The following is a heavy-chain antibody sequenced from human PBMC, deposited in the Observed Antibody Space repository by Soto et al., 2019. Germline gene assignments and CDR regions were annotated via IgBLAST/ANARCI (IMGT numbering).Heavy chain of an antibody. D-gene: IGHD1-26*01. CDR2: ISYDGSNK. CDR3: ARDLGGSYPSDAFDI. CDR1: GFTFSSYA. Sequence: PGGSLRLSCAASGFTFSSYAMHWVRQAPGKGLEWVAVISYDGSNKYYADSVKGRFTISRDNSKNALYLQMNSLRAEDTAVYYCARDLGGSYPSDAFDIWGQGTMVTVSS. V-gene: IGHV3-30-3*01. J-gene: IGHJ3*02.